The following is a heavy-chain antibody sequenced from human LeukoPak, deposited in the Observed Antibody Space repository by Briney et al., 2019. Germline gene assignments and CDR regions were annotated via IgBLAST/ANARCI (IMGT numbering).Heavy chain of an antibody. J-gene: IGHJ4*02. CDR3: ARSRDSSSWTLDY. Sequence: SVKVSCKASGGTFSSYAISWVRQAPGHGLEWMGGIIPIFGTANYAQKFQGRVTITADESTSTAYMELSSLRSEDTAVYYCARSRDSSSWTLDYWGQGTLVTVSS. CDR1: GGTFSSYA. V-gene: IGHV1-69*13. D-gene: IGHD6-13*01. CDR2: IIPIFGTA.